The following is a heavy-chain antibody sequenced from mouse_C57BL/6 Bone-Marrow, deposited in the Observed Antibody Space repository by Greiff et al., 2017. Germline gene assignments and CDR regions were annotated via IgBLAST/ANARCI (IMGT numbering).Heavy chain of an antibody. CDR1: GFTFSSYG. CDR2: ISSGGSYP. Sequence: EVKLVESGGDLVKPGGSLKLSCAASGFTFSSYGMSWVRQTPDKRLEWVATISSGGSYPYYPASVKGRFTMARDNAKNTLYLQMSSLKSEDTAMYYCARHDPSYYFDYWGQGTTLTVSS. J-gene: IGHJ2*01. CDR3: ARHDPSYYFDY. V-gene: IGHV5-6*02.